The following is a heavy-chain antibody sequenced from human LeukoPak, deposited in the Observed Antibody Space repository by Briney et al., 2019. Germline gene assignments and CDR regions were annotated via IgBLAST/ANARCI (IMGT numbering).Heavy chain of an antibody. J-gene: IGHJ4*02. D-gene: IGHD1-26*01. Sequence: PSETLSLTCTVSSGSISSSSFYWGWIRQPPGKGLEWIRSIYYSGSTYYNPSLKSRFTISVDTSKNQFSLKLISVTAADTAVYYCARSRVGPTDGGGFDYWGQGTLVTVSS. CDR2: IYYSGST. CDR3: ARSRVGPTDGGGFDY. V-gene: IGHV4-39*01. CDR1: SGSISSSSFY.